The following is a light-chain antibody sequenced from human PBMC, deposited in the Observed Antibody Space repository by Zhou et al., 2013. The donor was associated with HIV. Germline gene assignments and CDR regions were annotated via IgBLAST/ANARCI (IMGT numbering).Light chain of an antibody. J-gene: IGKJ4*01. CDR1: QNIGSN. Sequence: EIVMTQSPATLSVSPGERATLSCRASQNIGSNLAWYQEKPGQAPRLLIDGASTRATGIPARFSGSGSGTDFTLTISSLEPEDFAVYYCQQRSNWPLTFGGGTKVEIK. CDR2: GAS. V-gene: IGKV3-15*01. CDR3: QQRSNWPLT.